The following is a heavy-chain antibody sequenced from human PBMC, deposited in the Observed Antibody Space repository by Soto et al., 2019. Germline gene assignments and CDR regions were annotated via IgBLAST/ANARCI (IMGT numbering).Heavy chain of an antibody. CDR1: GFTFSNAW. Sequence: EVQLVESGGGLVKPGGSLRLSCEASGFTFSNAWMSWVRQAPGKGLEWVGRIKSKTDGGTTDYAAPVKGRFTISRDDSKNTLYLQMNSLKTEDTAVYYCTTDLPTVAVAFYFDYWGQGTLVTVSS. CDR2: IKSKTDGGTT. J-gene: IGHJ4*02. CDR3: TTDLPTVAVAFYFDY. D-gene: IGHD6-19*01. V-gene: IGHV3-15*01.